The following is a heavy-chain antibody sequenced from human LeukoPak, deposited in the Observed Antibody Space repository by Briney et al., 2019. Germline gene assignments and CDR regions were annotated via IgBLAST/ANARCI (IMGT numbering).Heavy chain of an antibody. V-gene: IGHV1-8*01. CDR2: MNPNSGNT. D-gene: IGHD3-9*01. CDR1: GYTFTSYD. J-gene: IGHJ4*02. CDR3: ARRGSQYDILTGYYLYYFDH. Sequence: GASVKVSCKASGYTFTSYDINWVRPATGQGLEWMGWMNPNSGNTGYAQKFQGRVTITRNTSISTAYMELSSLRSEDTAVYYCARRGSQYDILTGYYLYYFDHWGQGTLVTVSS.